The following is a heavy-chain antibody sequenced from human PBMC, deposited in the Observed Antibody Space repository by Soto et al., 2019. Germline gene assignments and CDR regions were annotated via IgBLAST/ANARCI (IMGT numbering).Heavy chain of an antibody. V-gene: IGHV3-33*01. CDR1: GFTFSSYG. CDR2: IWYDGSNK. Sequence: QVQLVESGGGVVQPGRSLRLSCAASGFTFSSYGMHWVRQAPGKGLEWVAVIWYDGSNKYYADSVKGRFTISRDNSKNTLYLQMNSLRAEDTAVYYCARPAMASYYYYGMDVWGQGNPGHRLL. J-gene: IGHJ6*02. CDR3: ARPAMASYYYYGMDV. D-gene: IGHD5-18*01.